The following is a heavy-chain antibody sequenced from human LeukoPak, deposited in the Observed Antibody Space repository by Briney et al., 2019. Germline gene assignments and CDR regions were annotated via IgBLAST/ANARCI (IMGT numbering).Heavy chain of an antibody. CDR2: IYSGGST. CDR3: ARELNYYDSSGYPAYFQH. V-gene: IGHV3-66*01. J-gene: IGHJ1*01. D-gene: IGHD3-22*01. CDR1: GFTVSSNY. Sequence: GGSLRLSCAASGFTVSSNYMSWVRQAPGKGLEWVSVIYSGGSTYYADSVKGRFTISRDNSKNTLYLQMNSLRAEDTAVYYCARELNYYDSSGYPAYFQHWGQGTLVTVSS.